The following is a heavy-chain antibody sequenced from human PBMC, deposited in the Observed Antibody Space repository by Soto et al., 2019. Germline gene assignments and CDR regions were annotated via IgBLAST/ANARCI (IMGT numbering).Heavy chain of an antibody. CDR1: GFTFSSYA. V-gene: IGHV3-23*01. Sequence: GALRLSCAASGFTFSSYAMNWVRQAPGKGLEWVSGISGSGGGTYYADSVKGRFTISRDNSKNTLFLQMNSLRAEDTAVYYCAKGSGDFWSGSDYWGQGTLVTVSS. D-gene: IGHD3-3*01. CDR2: ISGSGGGT. J-gene: IGHJ4*02. CDR3: AKGSGDFWSGSDY.